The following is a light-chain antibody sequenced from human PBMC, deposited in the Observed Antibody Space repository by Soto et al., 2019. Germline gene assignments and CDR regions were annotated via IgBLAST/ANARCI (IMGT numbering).Light chain of an antibody. CDR1: QSVSNNY. Sequence: DIVLTQSPGTLSLSPGERATLSCRASQSVSNNYLAWYQQKPGQAPRLLIYGASNRATSIPDRFSGSGSGTDFTLTISRLEPEDFAVYYCQQYGSSGTFGQGTKVDIK. V-gene: IGKV3-20*01. CDR3: QQYGSSGT. CDR2: GAS. J-gene: IGKJ1*01.